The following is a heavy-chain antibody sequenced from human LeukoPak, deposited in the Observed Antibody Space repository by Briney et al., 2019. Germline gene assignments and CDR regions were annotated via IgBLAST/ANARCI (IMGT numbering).Heavy chain of an antibody. CDR3: AIDRRGYGAGSSPYYFDH. CDR2: SDSSGST. CDR1: GGSISSCY. D-gene: IGHD3-10*01. V-gene: IGHV4-59*01. Sequence: SETLSLTCSVSGGSISSCYWSWIRQPPRKGLEWIGYSDSSGSTNYNPRRKSRVTISIDTPKTQFSLKLSSETAPDTAVYVCAIDRRGYGAGSSPYYFDHWGQGSLVTVSS. J-gene: IGHJ4*02.